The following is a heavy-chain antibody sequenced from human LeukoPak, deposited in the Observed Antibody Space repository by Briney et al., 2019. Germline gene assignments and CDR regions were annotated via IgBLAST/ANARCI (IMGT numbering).Heavy chain of an antibody. Sequence: XXXWIRQPPGXXXEWXGEINHSGSTNYNPSLKSRVTISVDTSKNQFSLKLSSVTAADTAVYYCARGRAYCSSTSCYNGTFDYWGQGTLVTVSS. CDR1: X. CDR2: INHSGST. V-gene: IGHV4-34*01. D-gene: IGHD2-2*02. J-gene: IGHJ4*02. CDR3: ARGRAYCSSTSCYNGTFDY.